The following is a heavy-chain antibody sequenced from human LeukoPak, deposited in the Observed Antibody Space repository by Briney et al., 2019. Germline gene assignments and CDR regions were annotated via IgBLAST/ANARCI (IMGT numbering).Heavy chain of an antibody. CDR2: ISGSGTIT. J-gene: IGHJ4*02. V-gene: IGHV3-23*01. CDR3: AKNGRLGGSGSYYDY. D-gene: IGHD3-10*01. CDR1: GFTFSSYA. Sequence: GGSLRLSCAASGFTFSSYAMSWVRQAPGKELEWVSGISGSGTITYYADSVKGRFTISRDNSKNTLYLQMNSLRAEDTAVYYCAKNGRLGGSGSYYDYWGQGTLVTVSS.